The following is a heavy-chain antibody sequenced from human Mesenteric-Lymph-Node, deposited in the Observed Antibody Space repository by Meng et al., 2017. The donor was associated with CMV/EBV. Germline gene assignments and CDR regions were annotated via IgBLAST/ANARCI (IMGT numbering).Heavy chain of an antibody. CDR1: GFTFSSYW. CDR3: GGEDRSSSRSSLPN. Sequence: GESLKISCAASGFTFSSYWMSWVRQAPGKGLEWVANINQDGSEKYYVDSVKGRFTIPRDNAKNSLELQMDSLRDEGTAVYYCGGEDRSSSRSSLPNWGQGTLVTVSS. J-gene: IGHJ4*02. CDR2: INQDGSEK. D-gene: IGHD6-13*01. V-gene: IGHV3-7*01.